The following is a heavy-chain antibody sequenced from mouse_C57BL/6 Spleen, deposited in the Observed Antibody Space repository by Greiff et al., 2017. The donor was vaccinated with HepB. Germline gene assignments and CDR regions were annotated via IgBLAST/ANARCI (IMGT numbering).Heavy chain of an antibody. CDR2: INPSSGYT. CDR3: ARCPYGSSPQGLIYAMDY. V-gene: IGHV1-7*01. CDR1: GYTFTSYW. Sequence: QVQLKQSGAELAKPGASVKLSCKASGYTFTSYWMHWVKQRPGQGLEWIGYINPSSGYTKYNQKFKDKATLTADKSSSTAYMQLSSLTYEDSAVYYCARCPYGSSPQGLIYAMDYWGQGTSVTVSS. J-gene: IGHJ4*01. D-gene: IGHD1-1*01.